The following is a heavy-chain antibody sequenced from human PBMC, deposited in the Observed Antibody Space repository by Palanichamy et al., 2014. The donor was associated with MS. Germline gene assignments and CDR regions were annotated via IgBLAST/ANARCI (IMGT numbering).Heavy chain of an antibody. V-gene: IGHV3-66*02. CDR2: MYSGGTP. CDR3: SRGQGDS. CDR1: GFIVNTDY. J-gene: IGHJ4*02. Sequence: EVQLVQSGGGLVQPGGSLKTSCAASGFIVNTDYINWVRQAPGKGLDWISVMYSGGTPYYVDSVRGRFTISRDISKNTLYLQMDNLRVEDTAVYYCSRGQGDSWGQGTLVTVSS.